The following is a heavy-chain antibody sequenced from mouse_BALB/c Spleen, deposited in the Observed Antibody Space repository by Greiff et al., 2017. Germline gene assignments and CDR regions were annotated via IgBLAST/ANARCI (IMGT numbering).Heavy chain of an antibody. CDR3: ARDRGPWFAY. Sequence: EVKVVESGGGLVQPGGSLKLSCAASGFTFSSYGMSWVRQTPDKRLELVATINSNGGSTYYPDSVKGRFTISRDNAKNTLYLQMSSLKSEDTAMYYCARDRGPWFAYWGQGTLVTVSA. J-gene: IGHJ3*01. D-gene: IGHD3-1*01. V-gene: IGHV5-6-3*01. CDR2: INSNGGST. CDR1: GFTFSSYG.